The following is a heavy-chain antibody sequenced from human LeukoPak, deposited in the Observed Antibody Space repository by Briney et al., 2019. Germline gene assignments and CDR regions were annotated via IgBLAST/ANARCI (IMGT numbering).Heavy chain of an antibody. CDR3: ARDSRAGGDHPHLLFDF. Sequence: PGGSLRLSCAASGFIFSDYFMHWVRQAPGKGLEWVAAFWCDSTNEYYAESVRGRFTISRDNSKDSLYLHINSLRAEDSAICYCARDSRAGGDHPHLLFDFWGQGTLVTVSS. J-gene: IGHJ4*02. D-gene: IGHD4-17*01. V-gene: IGHV3-33*01. CDR2: FWCDSTNE. CDR1: GFIFSDYF.